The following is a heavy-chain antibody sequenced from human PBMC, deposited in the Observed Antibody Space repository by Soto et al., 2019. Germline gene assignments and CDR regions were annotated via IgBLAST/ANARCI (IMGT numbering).Heavy chain of an antibody. CDR3: ARELVFSCSGGSCYSGFDY. D-gene: IGHD2-15*01. V-gene: IGHV4-39*02. CDR2: IYYSGST. CDR1: GGSISSSSYY. J-gene: IGHJ4*02. Sequence: QLQLQESGPGLVKPSETLSLTCTVSGGSISSSSYYWGWIRQPPGKGLEWIGSIYYSGSTYYNPSLKSRVTISVDTSKNQFSLKLSSVTAADTAVYYCARELVFSCSGGSCYSGFDYWGQGTLVTVSS.